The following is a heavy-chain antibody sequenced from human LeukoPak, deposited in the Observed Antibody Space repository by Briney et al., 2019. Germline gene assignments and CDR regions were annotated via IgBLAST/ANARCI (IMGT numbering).Heavy chain of an antibody. Sequence: PGGSLRLSCAASGFSFSDSWMTWVRQAPGKGLESVANIEQYGSEKNYVDSVKGRFTISRDNAKNSLYLQMNSLRAEDTAVYYCARDPFDYWGRGILVTVSS. V-gene: IGHV3-7*01. CDR1: GFSFSDSW. CDR3: ARDPFDY. J-gene: IGHJ4*02. CDR2: IEQYGSEK.